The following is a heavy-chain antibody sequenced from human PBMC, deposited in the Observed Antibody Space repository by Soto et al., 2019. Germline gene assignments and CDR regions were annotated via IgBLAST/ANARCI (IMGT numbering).Heavy chain of an antibody. CDR2: IYYGGST. CDR1: GGSISSSSYY. Sequence: QLQLQESGPGLVKPSETLSLTCTVSGGSISSSSYYWGWIRQPPEKGLEWIGSIYYGGSTYHNSSLKSRVTISVNTSNTQCSLKLSSGTAADTAVYYCARTMTTVVPLDYWGQGTLVTVSS. CDR3: ARTMTTVVPLDY. J-gene: IGHJ4*02. D-gene: IGHD4-17*01. V-gene: IGHV4-39*01.